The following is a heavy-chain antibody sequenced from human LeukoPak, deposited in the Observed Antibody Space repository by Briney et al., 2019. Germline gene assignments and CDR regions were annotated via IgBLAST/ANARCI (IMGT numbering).Heavy chain of an antibody. J-gene: IGHJ4*02. CDR2: INPNSGGT. D-gene: IGHD2-15*01. CDR3: AVLSDIVVVVAATVLDY. Sequence: ASVKVSCKASGYTFTGYYMHWVRQAPGQGPEWMGWINPNSGGTNYAQKFQGRVTMTRDTSISTAYMELSRLRSDDTAVYYCAVLSDIVVVVAATVLDYWGQGTLVTVSS. CDR1: GYTFTGYY. V-gene: IGHV1-2*02.